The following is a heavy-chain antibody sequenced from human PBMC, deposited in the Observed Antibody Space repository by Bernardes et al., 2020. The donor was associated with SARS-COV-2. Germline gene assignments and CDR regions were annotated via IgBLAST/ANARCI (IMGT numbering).Heavy chain of an antibody. V-gene: IGHV3-74*01. J-gene: IGHJ6*02. D-gene: IGHD5-12*01. CDR3: ARDPRADIVATRDYYYYYGMDV. CDR1: GFAFSKYW. Sequence: GSLRLSCAGSGFAFSKYWIHWVRQAPGKGLVWVSRIKSDATSTDYADSVKGRFTISRDNSKNTLYLQMNSLRAEDTAVYYCARDPRADIVATRDYYYYYGMDVWGQGTTVTVSS. CDR2: IKSDATST.